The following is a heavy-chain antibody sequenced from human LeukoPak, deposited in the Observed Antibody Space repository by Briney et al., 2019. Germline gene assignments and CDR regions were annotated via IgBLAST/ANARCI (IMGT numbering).Heavy chain of an antibody. CDR1: NFSIRSNFY. Sequence: PSETLSLTCTISNFSIRSNFYWGWIRQSPEKGLEWIANIYHSGRTLYSPSLRSRVSMSVDTSKNQFSLKLSSVTAADTAVYYCARPLGYSSSWYDYWGQGTLVTVSS. J-gene: IGHJ4*02. CDR2: IYHSGRT. V-gene: IGHV4-38-2*02. CDR3: ARPLGYSSSWYDY. D-gene: IGHD6-13*01.